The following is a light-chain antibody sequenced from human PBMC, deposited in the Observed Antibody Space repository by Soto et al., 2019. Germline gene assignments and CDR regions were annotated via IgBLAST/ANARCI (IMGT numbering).Light chain of an antibody. CDR2: DAS. CDR3: QQRQYWPPIT. CDR1: QSVSSY. Sequence: EIVLTQSPSTLSLSPGERAPLSCRASQSVSSYLAWYQQKPGQAPRLLIYDASNRATGIPARFSGSGSGTDFTLTISSLEPEDFAIYYCQQRQYWPPITFGQGTRLEIK. J-gene: IGKJ5*01. V-gene: IGKV3-11*01.